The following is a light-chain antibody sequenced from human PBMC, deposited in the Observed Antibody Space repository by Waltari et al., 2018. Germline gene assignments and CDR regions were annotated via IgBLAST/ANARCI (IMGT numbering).Light chain of an antibody. CDR1: SNDVGGYNF. CDR3: CSYTGSSTLVL. V-gene: IGLV2-14*03. J-gene: IGLJ2*01. CDR2: DVI. Sequence: QSALTQPASVSGSPGQSITIPCTGTSNDVGGYNFVSWYQHRPGTAPQLIIYDVIKRPSGVSNRFSGSKSGNTASLTISGLQADDEADYYCCSYTGSSTLVLFGGGTKLTVL.